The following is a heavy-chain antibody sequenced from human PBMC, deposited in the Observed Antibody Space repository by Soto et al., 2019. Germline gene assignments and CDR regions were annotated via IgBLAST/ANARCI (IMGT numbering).Heavy chain of an antibody. CDR2: VSTNGAT. Sequence: NPSETLSLTCTVSDDFISSYYWNWIRQPAGKGLERIGRVSTNGATNYNPSLESRVTMSVDTSKNQFSLKLTSVTAADTAVYFCARADYEILTGSYAMDVWGQGTTVTVSS. CDR3: ARADYEILTGSYAMDV. V-gene: IGHV4-4*07. D-gene: IGHD3-9*01. CDR1: DDFISSYY. J-gene: IGHJ6*02.